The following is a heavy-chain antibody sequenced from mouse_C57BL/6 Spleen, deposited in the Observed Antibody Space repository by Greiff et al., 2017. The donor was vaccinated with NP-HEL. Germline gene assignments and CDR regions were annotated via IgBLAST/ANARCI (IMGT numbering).Heavy chain of an antibody. J-gene: IGHJ1*03. Sequence: DVKLVESGGGLVQPGGSLSLSCAASGFTFPDYYMSWVRQLPGQALEWIGFIRNKANGYTSEYSASVKSRFAISRDNSQSILYLQMNALIAEDSATYYCARSLYDYDWYFDVWGTGTTVTVSS. V-gene: IGHV7-3*01. D-gene: IGHD2-4*01. CDR3: ARSLYDYDWYFDV. CDR2: IRNKANGYTS. CDR1: GFTFPDYY.